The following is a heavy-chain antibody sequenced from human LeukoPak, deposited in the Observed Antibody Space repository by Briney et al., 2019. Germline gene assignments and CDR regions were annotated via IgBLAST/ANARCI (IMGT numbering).Heavy chain of an antibody. CDR2: IYTSGST. CDR1: GGSISSYY. CDR3: ARVKDTAMDLYYYYYYYMDV. J-gene: IGHJ6*03. D-gene: IGHD5-18*01. Sequence: SETLSLTCTASGGSISSYYWSWIRQPAGKGLEWIGRIYTSGSTYYNPSLKSRVTISVDTSKNQFSLKLSSVTAADTAVYYCARVKDTAMDLYYYYYYYMDVWGKGTTVTVSS. V-gene: IGHV4-4*07.